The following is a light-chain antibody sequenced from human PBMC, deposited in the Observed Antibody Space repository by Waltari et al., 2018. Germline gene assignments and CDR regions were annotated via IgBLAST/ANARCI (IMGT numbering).Light chain of an antibody. CDR1: RRVISS. J-gene: IGKJ1*01. V-gene: IGKV1-39*01. CDR2: AAS. Sequence: IQMPQSPSSLSASEVDKVTFPSRPIRRVISSLNCYQQKPGKAPNLLIYAASSLQSGVPSRFRGSGSGTDFTLTISRLQPEDFATYYCQQSFNTPRTVGQGTKVEVK. CDR3: QQSFNTPRT.